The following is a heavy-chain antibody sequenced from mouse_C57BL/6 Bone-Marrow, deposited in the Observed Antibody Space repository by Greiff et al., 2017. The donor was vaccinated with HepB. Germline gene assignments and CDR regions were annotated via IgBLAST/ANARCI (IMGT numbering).Heavy chain of an antibody. J-gene: IGHJ3*01. CDR3: HGGFAY. CDR2: IYPGSGST. Sequence: QVQLKQPGAELVKPGASVKMSCKASGYTFTSYWITWVKQRPGQGLEWIGDIYPGSGSTNYNEKFKSKATLTVDKSSSTAYMQLSSLTSEDSAVYYCHGGFAYWGQGTLVTVSA. CDR1: GYTFTSYW. V-gene: IGHV1-55*01.